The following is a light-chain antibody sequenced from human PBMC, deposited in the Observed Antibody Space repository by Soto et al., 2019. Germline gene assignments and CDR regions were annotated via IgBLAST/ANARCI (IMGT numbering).Light chain of an antibody. V-gene: IGKV1-5*01. CDR2: DAS. Sequence: DIQMTQSPSTLSASVGDRVTITCRASQSISSWLAWYQQKPGKAPKLLIYDASSLESGVPSRFSGSGSGTEFTLTISRLQPDDFATYYCQQYNSYSQTFCQGTKLEIK. J-gene: IGKJ2*01. CDR1: QSISSW. CDR3: QQYNSYSQT.